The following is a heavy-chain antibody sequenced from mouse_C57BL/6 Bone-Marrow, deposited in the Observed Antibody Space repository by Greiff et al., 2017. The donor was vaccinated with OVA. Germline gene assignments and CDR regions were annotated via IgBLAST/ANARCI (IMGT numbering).Heavy chain of an antibody. D-gene: IGHD1-1*01. V-gene: IGHV5-4*01. J-gene: IGHJ4*01. CDR2: ISDGGSYT. CDR3: ARDGFFITTVVAP. CDR1: GFTFSSYA. Sequence: EVQLQESGGGLVKPGGSLKLSCAASGFTFSSYAMSWVRQTPEKRLEWVATISDGGSYTYYPDNVKGRFTISRDNAKNNLYLQMSPLKSEDTAMYYCARDGFFITTVVAPWGQGTSVTVSS.